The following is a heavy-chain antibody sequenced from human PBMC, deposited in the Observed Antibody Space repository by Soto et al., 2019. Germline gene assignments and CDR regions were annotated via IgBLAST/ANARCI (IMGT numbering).Heavy chain of an antibody. CDR1: GGSIPYGNSYH. Sequence: SETLSLTCTVSGGSIPYGNSYHWGWIRQSPGKGLEWIGTVYYGGSATYGETAYYNPSLNNRVTMSVDASKNQFSLRLTSVTATDTGVFYCVRHAATGTYRGILDSWGQGILVTVSS. D-gene: IGHD3-16*02. CDR2: VYYGGSA. V-gene: IGHV4-39*01. CDR3: VRHAATGTYRGILDS. J-gene: IGHJ4*02.